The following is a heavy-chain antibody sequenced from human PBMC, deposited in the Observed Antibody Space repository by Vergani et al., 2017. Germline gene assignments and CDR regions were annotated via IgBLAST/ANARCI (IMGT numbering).Heavy chain of an antibody. D-gene: IGHD2-15*01. CDR3: TTDIDVVVVAATGDPNFDY. Sequence: EVQLVESGGGLVKPGGSLRLSCAASGFTFSNAWMSWVRQAPGKGLEWVGRIKSKTDGGTTDYAAPVKGRFTISRDDSKNTLYLQMNSLKTEDTAVYYCTTDIDVVVVAATGDPNFDYWGQGTLVTVSS. V-gene: IGHV3-15*01. CDR1: GFTFSNAW. J-gene: IGHJ4*02. CDR2: IKSKTDGGTT.